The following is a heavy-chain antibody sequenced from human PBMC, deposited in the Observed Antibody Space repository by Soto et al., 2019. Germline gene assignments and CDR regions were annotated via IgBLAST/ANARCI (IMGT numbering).Heavy chain of an antibody. Sequence: GGSLRLSCAASGFTFSSYSMNWVRQAPGKGLEWVAFITSSSSYIYYADSVKGRFTISRDNAKNSLYLQMNSLRAEDTAVYYCARDEVATNTFDIWGQGTMVTVSS. CDR2: ITSSSSYI. CDR1: GFTFSSYS. D-gene: IGHD5-12*01. V-gene: IGHV3-21*01. CDR3: ARDEVATNTFDI. J-gene: IGHJ3*02.